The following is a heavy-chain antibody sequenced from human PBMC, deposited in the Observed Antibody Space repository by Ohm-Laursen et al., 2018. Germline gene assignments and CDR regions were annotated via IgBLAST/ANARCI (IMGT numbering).Heavy chain of an antibody. CDR3: ARDLGYSSSWYTPYGMDV. CDR2: IYYSGTT. J-gene: IGHJ6*02. D-gene: IGHD6-13*01. Sequence: GTLSLTCTVSGGSIISHYWNWIRQPPGKGLEWLGYIYYSGTTNYNPSLKSRVTISVDTSKNQFSLKLNSVTAADTAVYYCARDLGYSSSWYTPYGMDVWGQGTTVTVSS. CDR1: GGSIISHY. V-gene: IGHV4-59*11.